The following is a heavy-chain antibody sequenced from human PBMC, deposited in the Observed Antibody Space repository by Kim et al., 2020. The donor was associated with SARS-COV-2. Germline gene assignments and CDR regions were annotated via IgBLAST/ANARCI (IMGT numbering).Heavy chain of an antibody. D-gene: IGHD1-26*01. V-gene: IGHV1-69*13. CDR2: IIPIFGTA. CDR3: ARDLQPGSYYAWELGY. Sequence: SVKVSCKASGGTFSSYAISWVRQAPGQGLEWMGGIIPIFGTANYAQKFQGRVTITADESTSTAYMELSSLRSEDTAVYYCARDLQPGSYYAWELGYWGQGTLVTVSS. J-gene: IGHJ4*02. CDR1: GGTFSSYA.